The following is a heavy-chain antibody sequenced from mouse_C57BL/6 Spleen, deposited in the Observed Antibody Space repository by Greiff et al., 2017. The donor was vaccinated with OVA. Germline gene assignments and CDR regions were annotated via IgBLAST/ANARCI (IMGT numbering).Heavy chain of an antibody. J-gene: IGHJ4*01. CDR2: IYPGDGDT. Sequence: VQLQQSGPELVKPGASVKISCKASGYAFSSSWMNWVKQRPGKGLEWIGRIYPGDGDTNYNGKFKGKATLTADKSSSTAYMQLSSLTSEDSAVYFCARGYSNPYAMDYWGQGTSVTVSS. D-gene: IGHD2-5*01. CDR1: GYAFSSSW. CDR3: ARGYSNPYAMDY. V-gene: IGHV1-82*01.